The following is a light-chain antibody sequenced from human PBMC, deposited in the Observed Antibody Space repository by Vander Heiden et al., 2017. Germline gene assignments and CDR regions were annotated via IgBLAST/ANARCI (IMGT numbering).Light chain of an antibody. CDR1: QSVSSN. CDR2: GAS. CDR3: QQYNNWPPDT. V-gene: IGKV3D-15*01. J-gene: IGKJ2*01. Sequence: SSGERATLPCRASQSVSSNLAWYQQKPGQAPRLLIYGASTRATGIPARFSGSGSGTEFTLTISSLQSEDFAVYFCQQYNNWPPDTFGQGTKLGIK.